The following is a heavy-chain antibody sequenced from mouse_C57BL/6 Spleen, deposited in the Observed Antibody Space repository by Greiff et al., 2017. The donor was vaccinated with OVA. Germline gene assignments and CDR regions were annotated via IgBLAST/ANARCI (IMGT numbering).Heavy chain of an antibody. J-gene: IGHJ1*03. Sequence: EVQLQQSGTVLARPGASVKMSCKTSGYTFTSYWMHWVKQRPGQGLEWIGAIYPGNSDTSYNQKFKGKAKLTAVTSARTAYMELSSLTNEDSAVYYCTRDYGSSYYWYFDVWGTGTTVTVSS. CDR1: GYTFTSYW. CDR2: IYPGNSDT. V-gene: IGHV1-5*01. D-gene: IGHD1-1*01. CDR3: TRDYGSSYYWYFDV.